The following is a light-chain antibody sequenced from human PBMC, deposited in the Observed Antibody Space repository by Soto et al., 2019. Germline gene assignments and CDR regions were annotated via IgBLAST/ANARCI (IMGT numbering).Light chain of an antibody. V-gene: IGLV1-40*01. Sequence: SVLTQPPSVSAAPGQRVTISCTGSSSNIGAGYDVHWYQQLPGTAPKLLIYGNSNRPSGVPDRFSGSKSGTSASLAITGLQAEDEADYYCQSYDSSPSGSRVFGGGTKLTVL. CDR2: GNS. CDR1: SSNIGAGYD. CDR3: QSYDSSPSGSRV. J-gene: IGLJ2*01.